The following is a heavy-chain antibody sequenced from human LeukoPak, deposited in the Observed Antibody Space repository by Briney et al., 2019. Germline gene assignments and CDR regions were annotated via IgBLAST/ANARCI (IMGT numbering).Heavy chain of an antibody. J-gene: IGHJ6*03. V-gene: IGHV1-69*13. Sequence: SVKVSCKASGATFTTFAIHWVRQAPGQGLEWMGGIVPFFGTSSSAQKFQGRVTITSDESTSTAYMELSGLRSEDTAVYYCARSDITGTPSSDSYYFYYMDVWGKGTAVTVSS. CDR3: ARSDITGTPSSDSYYFYYMDV. CDR1: GATFTTFA. CDR2: IVPFFGTS. D-gene: IGHD1-7*01.